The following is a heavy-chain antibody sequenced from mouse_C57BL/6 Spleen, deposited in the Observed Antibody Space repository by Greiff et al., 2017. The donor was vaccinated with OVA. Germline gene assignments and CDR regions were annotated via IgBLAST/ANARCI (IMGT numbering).Heavy chain of an antibody. J-gene: IGHJ1*03. Sequence: VQLKESGPELVKPGASVKIPCKASGYTFTDYNMDWVKQSHGKSLEWIGDINPNNGGTIYNQKFKGKATLTVDKSSSTAYMELRSLTSEDTAVYYCARRHYYGRSYEYVDVWGTGTTVTVSS. V-gene: IGHV1-18*01. CDR2: INPNNGGT. D-gene: IGHD1-1*01. CDR1: GYTFTDYN. CDR3: ARRHYYGRSYEYVDV.